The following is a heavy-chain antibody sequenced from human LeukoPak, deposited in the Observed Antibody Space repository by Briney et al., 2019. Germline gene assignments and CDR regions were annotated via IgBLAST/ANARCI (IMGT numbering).Heavy chain of an antibody. CDR2: ISGYNGDT. D-gene: IGHD1-1*01. V-gene: IGHV1-18*01. CDR3: ARAPPSQMPRYNWNGIAFDI. CDR1: GYTFATYG. Sequence: ASVKASCKASGYTFATYGITWVRQAPGQGLEWVGWISGYNGDTNYAQKLQGRVTMTTDTYTRTAYMELRSLRSEDTAVYYCARAPPSQMPRYNWNGIAFDIWGQGTMVTVSS. J-gene: IGHJ3*02.